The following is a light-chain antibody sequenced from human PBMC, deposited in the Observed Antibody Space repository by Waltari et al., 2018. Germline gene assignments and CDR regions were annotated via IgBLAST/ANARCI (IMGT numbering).Light chain of an antibody. CDR3: QHYLRLPVT. V-gene: IGKV3-20*01. Sequence: EIVLTQSPGTLSLSPGDSATLSCSTSQSFTRALAWYEQKPGQAPRLLSYGASNRATGSPDRFSGSGSGTDFSLTISSLEPEDFAVYYCQHYLRLPVTFGQGTKVEVK. J-gene: IGKJ1*01. CDR2: GAS. CDR1: QSFTRA.